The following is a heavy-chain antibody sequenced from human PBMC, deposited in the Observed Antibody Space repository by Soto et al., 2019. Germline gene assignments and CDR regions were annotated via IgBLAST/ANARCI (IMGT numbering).Heavy chain of an antibody. D-gene: IGHD2-21*01. Sequence: QSLPYSVAGVYLRNRESFLGWIRPPPGKGMEFIANVYYSGGAHCNPSFKSRVTISVDTATNQVSLRMSSVTAADTAVYFCGRVVEGATRHTDFDFWGQGTLV. CDR3: GRVVEGATRHTDFDF. J-gene: IGHJ4*02. CDR1: GVYLRNRESF. V-gene: IGHV4-39*01. CDR2: VYYSGGA.